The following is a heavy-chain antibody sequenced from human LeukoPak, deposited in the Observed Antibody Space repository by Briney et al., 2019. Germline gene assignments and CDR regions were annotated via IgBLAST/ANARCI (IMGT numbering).Heavy chain of an antibody. CDR2: IYPGDSDT. Sequence: GESLKISCKGSGYSFTSYWIGWVRQVPGKGLEWMGIIYPGDSDTRYSPSFRGQVTISADKSITTAYLQGSSLKASHTALYYCARHLNVASPDYWGQGTLVTVSS. J-gene: IGHJ4*02. V-gene: IGHV5-51*01. CDR3: ARHLNVASPDY. CDR1: GYSFTSYW. D-gene: IGHD2-15*01.